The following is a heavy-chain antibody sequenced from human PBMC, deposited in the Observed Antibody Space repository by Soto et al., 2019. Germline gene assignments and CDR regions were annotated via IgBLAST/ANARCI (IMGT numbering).Heavy chain of an antibody. J-gene: IGHJ5*02. CDR1: GGTFSSYA. CDR3: ARGGIAAAGTRFFVWFDP. D-gene: IGHD6-13*01. CDR2: IIPIFGTA. Sequence: GASVKVSCKASGGTFSSYAISWVRQAPGQGLEWMGGIIPIFGTANYAQKFQGRVTITADESTSTAYMELSSLRSEDTAVYYCARGGIAAAGTRFFVWFDPWGQGTLVTVSS. V-gene: IGHV1-69*13.